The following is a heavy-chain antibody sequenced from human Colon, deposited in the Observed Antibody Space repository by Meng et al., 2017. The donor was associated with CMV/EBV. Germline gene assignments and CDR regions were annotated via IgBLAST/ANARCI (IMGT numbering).Heavy chain of an antibody. Sequence: ASVKVSCKGSNYTFTNYGIAWVRQAPGEGLEWMGWISAYNGETKYEEKLQDRVTMTTDTSTSTAYMELRSLRSDDTAAYYCARGSSSTMFGDYYYGMDVWGQGTTVTVSS. J-gene: IGHJ6*02. V-gene: IGHV1-18*01. CDR3: ARGSSSTMFGDYYYGMDV. CDR1: NYTFTNYG. CDR2: ISAYNGET. D-gene: IGHD3-3*01.